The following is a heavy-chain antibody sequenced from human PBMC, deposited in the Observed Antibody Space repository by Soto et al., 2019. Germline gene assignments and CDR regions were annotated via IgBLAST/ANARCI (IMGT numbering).Heavy chain of an antibody. CDR2: IKSKTDGGTT. CDR3: TTMKTYYYDSSGYYYVNYGMDV. V-gene: IGHV3-15*07. CDR1: GFTFSNAW. Sequence: GGSLRLSCAASGFTFSNAWMNWVRQAPGKGLEWVGRIKSKTDGGTTDYAAPVKGRFTISRDDSKNTLYLQMNSLKTEDTAVYYCTTMKTYYYDSSGYYYVNYGMDVWGQGTTVTVSS. D-gene: IGHD3-22*01. J-gene: IGHJ6*02.